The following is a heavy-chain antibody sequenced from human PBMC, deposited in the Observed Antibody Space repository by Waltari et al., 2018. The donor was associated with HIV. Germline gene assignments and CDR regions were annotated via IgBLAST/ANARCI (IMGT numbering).Heavy chain of an antibody. CDR1: GGSISSSSHY. D-gene: IGHD3-22*01. J-gene: IGHJ3*02. V-gene: IGHV4-39*01. CDR2: NYYSGST. Sequence: QLQLQESGTGLVKPSETLSLTCTVSGGSISSSSHYWGWIRQPPGKGVEWIGSNYYSGSTYYNPSRKSRVTISVDTSKNQFSLRLSSVTAADTAVYYCARQGYYYDSSGYYTGAFDIWGQGTVVTVSS. CDR3: ARQGYYYDSSGYYTGAFDI.